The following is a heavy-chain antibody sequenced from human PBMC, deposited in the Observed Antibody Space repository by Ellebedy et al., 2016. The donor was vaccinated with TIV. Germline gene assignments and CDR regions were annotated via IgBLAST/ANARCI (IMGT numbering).Heavy chain of an antibody. Sequence: MPSETLSLTCTVSGGSITTGGDYWGWIRQPPGRGLEWIGSMFHSGSTYYSPSLKSRVTISVDTSKNQLSLRLSSVTAADTAVYYCARDDAGRWDYWGPGTLVTVSS. CDR2: MFHSGST. V-gene: IGHV4-39*07. J-gene: IGHJ4*02. CDR3: ARDDAGRWDY. CDR1: GGSITTGGDY. D-gene: IGHD4-23*01.